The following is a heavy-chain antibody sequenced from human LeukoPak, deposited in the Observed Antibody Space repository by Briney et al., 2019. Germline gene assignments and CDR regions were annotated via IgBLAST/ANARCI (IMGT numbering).Heavy chain of an antibody. CDR2: IYSGGST. V-gene: IGHV3-53*01. CDR1: GFTFSSYA. Sequence: GGSLRLSCAASGFTFSSYAMSWVRQAPGEGLEWVSVIYSGGSTYYADSVKGRFTISRDNSKNTLYLQMNSLRAEDTAVYYCARGPPYFGSGNYYHIVDYWGQGTLVTVSS. D-gene: IGHD3-10*01. J-gene: IGHJ4*02. CDR3: ARGPPYFGSGNYYHIVDY.